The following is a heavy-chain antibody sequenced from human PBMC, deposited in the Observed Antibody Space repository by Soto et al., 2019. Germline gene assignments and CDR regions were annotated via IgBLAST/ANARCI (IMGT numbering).Heavy chain of an antibody. CDR3: SRAPFASGSGWYDY. D-gene: IGHD6-19*01. CDR1: GYIFTTYY. Sequence: QVQLVQSGAEVKKPGASVKVSCKASGYIFTTYYIHWVRQAPGQGLEWMGIINPNGGSTSSAQKCQGRVTXXRXTXXSTVYMEVSSLRSEDTAVYYCSRAPFASGSGWYDYWGQGSLVTVSS. CDR2: INPNGGST. V-gene: IGHV1-46*03. J-gene: IGHJ4*02.